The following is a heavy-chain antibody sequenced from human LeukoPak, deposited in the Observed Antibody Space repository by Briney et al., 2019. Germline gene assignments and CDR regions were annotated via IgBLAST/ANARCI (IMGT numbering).Heavy chain of an antibody. Sequence: SETLSLTCSVSGGSFDSKYWSWIRQPPGKGLEWIGYTYYSGSTYYNPSLKSRSTISVDTSKNQFSLKLTSVTAADTAVYYCARPYYYDSRIDPWGQGTLVTVSS. D-gene: IGHD3-22*01. CDR1: GGSFDSKY. CDR3: ARPYYYDSRIDP. CDR2: TYYSGST. V-gene: IGHV4-59*08. J-gene: IGHJ5*02.